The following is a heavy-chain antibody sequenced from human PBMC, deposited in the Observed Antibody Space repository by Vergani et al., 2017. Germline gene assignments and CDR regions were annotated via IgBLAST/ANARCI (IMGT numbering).Heavy chain of an antibody. CDR2: VSFRGDT. D-gene: IGHD3-10*01. CDR3: ARSLIYYGAGSPHY. Sequence: QVKLQESGPGLVKPSETLSLTCTVSGASVNSYYWSWIRQPPGMGLEWMGYVSFRGDTLYDPSVKGRMTISLNTSSNQFSLYLTSLTAADTAVYYCARSLIYYGAGSPHYWGQGTLVTVSS. CDR1: GASVNSYY. V-gene: IGHV4-59*02. J-gene: IGHJ4*02.